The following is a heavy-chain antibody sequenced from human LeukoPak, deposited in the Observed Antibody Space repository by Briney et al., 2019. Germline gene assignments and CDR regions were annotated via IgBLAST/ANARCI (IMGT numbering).Heavy chain of an antibody. D-gene: IGHD6-19*01. CDR2: ISSSGSTI. Sequence: GGSLRLSCAASGFTFSSYEMNWVRQAPGKGLEGVSYISSSGSTIYYADSVKGRFTISRDNAKNSLYLQMNSLRAEDTAVYYCARDIFMWLVYDYWGQGTLVTVSS. J-gene: IGHJ4*02. CDR3: ARDIFMWLVYDY. CDR1: GFTFSSYE. V-gene: IGHV3-48*03.